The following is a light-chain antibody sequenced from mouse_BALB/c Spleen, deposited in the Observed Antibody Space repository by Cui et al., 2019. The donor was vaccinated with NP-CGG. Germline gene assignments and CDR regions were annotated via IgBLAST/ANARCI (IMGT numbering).Light chain of an antibody. CDR3: ALWYSNHWV. V-gene: IGLV1*01. Sequence: QAGVAPGSATTTSPGETVTLTCRSSTGAVTTSNYANWVQEKPDHLFTGLIGGTNNRVPGVPARFSGSLIGDKAALTITGAQTEDEAIYFCALWYSNHWVFGGGTKLTVL. CDR2: GTN. J-gene: IGLJ1*01. CDR1: TGAVTTSNY.